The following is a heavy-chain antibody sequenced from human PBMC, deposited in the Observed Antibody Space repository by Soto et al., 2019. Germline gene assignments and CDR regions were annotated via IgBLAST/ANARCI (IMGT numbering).Heavy chain of an antibody. J-gene: IGHJ6*02. CDR3: ARDLWFGGTHYGMDV. V-gene: IGHV4-59*01. CDR1: GGSISGYY. D-gene: IGHD3-10*01. CDR2: IYYTGIT. Sequence: KTXETLSLTCTVSGGSISGYYGTWVRPPPGKGLEWIGYIYYTGITNYNPSLETRLTISVDTSKNQFSLKVNSVTAADTAVYYCARDLWFGGTHYGMDVWGQGTTVTVSS.